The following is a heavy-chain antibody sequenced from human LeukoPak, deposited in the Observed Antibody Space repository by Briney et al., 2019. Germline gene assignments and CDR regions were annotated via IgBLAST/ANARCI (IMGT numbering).Heavy chain of an antibody. CDR2: ISSSSSYI. V-gene: IGHV3-21*01. CDR3: ARVYYDSSGYTHFDY. J-gene: IGHJ4*02. D-gene: IGHD3-22*01. Sequence: PGGSLRLSCAASGFTFSSYSMNWVRQAPGKGLEWVSSISSSSSYIYYADSVKGRFTISRDNAKNSLYLQMTSLRAEDTAVYYCARVYYDSSGYTHFDYRGQGTLVTVSS. CDR1: GFTFSSYS.